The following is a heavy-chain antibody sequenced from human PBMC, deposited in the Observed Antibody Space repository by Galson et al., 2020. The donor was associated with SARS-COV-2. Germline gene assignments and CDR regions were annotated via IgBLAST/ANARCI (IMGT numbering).Heavy chain of an antibody. V-gene: IGHV3-30*04. CDR3: ARPYSGSYYSLFDY. CDR2: ISYDGSNK. D-gene: IGHD1-26*01. Sequence: GGSLRLSCAASGFTFSSYAMHWVRQAPGKGLEWVAVISYDGSNKYYADSVKGRFTISRDNSKNTLYLQMNSLRAEDTAVYYCARPYSGSYYSLFDYWGQGTLVTVSS. CDR1: GFTFSSYA. J-gene: IGHJ4*02.